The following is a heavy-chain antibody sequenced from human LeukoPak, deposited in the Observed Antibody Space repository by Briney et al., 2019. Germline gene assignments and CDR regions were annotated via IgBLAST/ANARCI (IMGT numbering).Heavy chain of an antibody. Sequence: PGRSLRLSCAASGFTFSSYGIHWVRQAPGKGLEWVAVISYDGSNKFYADSVKGRFTISRDNSKNTLFLQMNSLRPEDTAVYYCAKAFRESRDGYNWESVDYWGQGTLVTVSS. J-gene: IGHJ4*02. CDR3: AKAFRESRDGYNWESVDY. CDR1: GFTFSSYG. CDR2: ISYDGSNK. D-gene: IGHD5-24*01. V-gene: IGHV3-30*18.